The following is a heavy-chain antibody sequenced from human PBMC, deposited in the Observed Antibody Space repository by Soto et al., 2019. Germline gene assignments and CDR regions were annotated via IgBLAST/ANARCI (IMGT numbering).Heavy chain of an antibody. CDR3: ARGLKNYYGMDV. CDR2: INSDGSGA. V-gene: IGHV3-74*01. CDR1: GFTFSSYW. J-gene: IGHJ6*02. Sequence: EVQLVESGGGLVQPGGSLRLSCAASGFTFSSYWMHWVCQAPGKGLVWVSRINSDGSGAYYADPVKGRFTISRDNAKNTVYLQMNSLRAEDTALYYCARGLKNYYGMDVWGQGTTVTVSS.